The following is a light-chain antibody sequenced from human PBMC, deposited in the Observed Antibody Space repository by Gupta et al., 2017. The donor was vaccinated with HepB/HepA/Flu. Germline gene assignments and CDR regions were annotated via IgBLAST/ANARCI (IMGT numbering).Light chain of an antibody. CDR2: DGS. CDR1: HSVVNF. CDR3: QHVDSFPFT. Sequence: EIVLTQSPGTLSLYPGERATLSCRASHSVVNFLAWYQQRPGQAPRLLIYDGSSSSTGLPDRFSGSGSGTDFSLTISTLEPEDFAVYYCQHVDSFPFTFGHGTKVDIK. V-gene: IGKV3-20*01. J-gene: IGKJ3*01.